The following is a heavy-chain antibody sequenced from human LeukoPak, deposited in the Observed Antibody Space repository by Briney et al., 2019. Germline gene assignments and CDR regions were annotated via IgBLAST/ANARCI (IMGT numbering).Heavy chain of an antibody. V-gene: IGHV4-59*08. D-gene: IGHD3-10*01. CDR3: ARHEKLGQFDY. Sequence: MTSETLSLTCTVSSGFISSYYWSWIRQPPGKGLEWIGYVYYSGSANYNPSLKSRVTVSVDTSKNQFSLKLSSVTAADTAVYYCARHEKLGQFDYWGQGTLVTVSS. CDR1: SGFISSYY. CDR2: VYYSGSA. J-gene: IGHJ4*02.